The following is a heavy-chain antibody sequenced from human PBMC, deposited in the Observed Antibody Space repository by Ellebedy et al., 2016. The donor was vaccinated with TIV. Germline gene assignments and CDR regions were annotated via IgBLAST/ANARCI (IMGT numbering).Heavy chain of an antibody. D-gene: IGHD6-13*01. CDR2: INPTSGST. V-gene: IGHV1-46*01. J-gene: IGHJ4*02. CDR3: ATTEYSRTWSFDY. Sequence: AASVKVSCKTSGYTFTDYYIHWVRQAPGRGLEWMGIINPTSGSTMYAQKFRGRVTVTSDTFTNTVYMELSSLTSEDTAVYFCATTEYSRTWSFDYWGQGTLVTVSS. CDR1: GYTFTDYY.